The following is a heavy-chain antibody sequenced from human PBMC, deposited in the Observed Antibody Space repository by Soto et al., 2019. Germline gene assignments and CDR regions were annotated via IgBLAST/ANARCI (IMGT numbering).Heavy chain of an antibody. CDR1: GFTFSRYA. CDR3: AKDRRWPSH. J-gene: IGHJ4*02. Sequence: PGGSLRLSCAASGFTFSRYAMSWVRQAPGKGLEWVSTFSGPGGSTYYADSVKGRFTISRDNSKNTLYLQMNSLRAEDTAVYYCAKDRRWPSHWGQGTLVTVSS. V-gene: IGHV3-23*01. CDR2: FSGPGGST.